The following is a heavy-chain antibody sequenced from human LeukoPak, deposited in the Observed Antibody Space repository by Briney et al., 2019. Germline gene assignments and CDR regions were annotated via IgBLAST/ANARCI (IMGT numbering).Heavy chain of an antibody. J-gene: IGHJ6*02. D-gene: IGHD2-2*01. CDR1: GFTFSSYA. V-gene: IGHV3-23*01. CDR3: ARDSQYQLLFLRYYGMDV. CDR2: ISTSGGST. Sequence: PGGSLRLSCAASGFTFSSYAMSWVRQAPGKGLEWVSAISTSGGSTYYADSVKGRFTISRDNSKNTLYLQMNSLRAEDTAVYYCARDSQYQLLFLRYYGMDVWGQGTTVTVSS.